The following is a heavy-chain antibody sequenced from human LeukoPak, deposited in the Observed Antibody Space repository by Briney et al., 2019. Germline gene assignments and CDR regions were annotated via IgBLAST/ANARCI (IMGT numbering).Heavy chain of an antibody. V-gene: IGHV3-74*01. J-gene: IGHJ4*02. CDR1: GFTFTSHW. CDR2: IKNDGNDT. Sequence: GGSLRLSCAASGFTFTSHWTHRVRQTPGKGLVWVSGIKNDGNDTAYADSVKGRFTISRDNAKNTLYLQMDSLRAEDTAVYYCARDMNPTVFDFWGQGTLVTVSS. CDR3: ARDMNPTVFDF. D-gene: IGHD3-16*01.